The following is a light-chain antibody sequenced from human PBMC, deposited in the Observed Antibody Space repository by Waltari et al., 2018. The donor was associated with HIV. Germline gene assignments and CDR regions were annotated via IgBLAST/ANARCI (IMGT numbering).Light chain of an antibody. V-gene: IGKV2-30*01. CDR1: QSLVYSDGNTY. CDR2: EVS. J-gene: IGKJ1*01. Sequence: DVVLTQSPLSLPVTLGQPASISCRSSQSLVYSDGNTYLNWYQQRPGQSPRRLIYEVSNRESGVPERFSGSGSGTDFTLKISRVEAEDVGIYYCMHATYWPWMSGQGTKVEIK. CDR3: MHATYWPWM.